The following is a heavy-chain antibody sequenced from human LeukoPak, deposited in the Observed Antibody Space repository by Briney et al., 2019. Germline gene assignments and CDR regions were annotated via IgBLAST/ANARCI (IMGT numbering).Heavy chain of an antibody. Sequence: PGGSLRLSCAASGFTVSSNYMSWVRQAPGKGLVWVSRISSDGSSTTYADSVKGRFTISRDNAENTVYLQMNSLRAEDTAVYYCARDIALGRIEYWGQGTLVTVSS. J-gene: IGHJ4*02. CDR1: GFTVSSNY. CDR2: ISSDGSST. D-gene: IGHD7-27*01. V-gene: IGHV3-74*03. CDR3: ARDIALGRIEY.